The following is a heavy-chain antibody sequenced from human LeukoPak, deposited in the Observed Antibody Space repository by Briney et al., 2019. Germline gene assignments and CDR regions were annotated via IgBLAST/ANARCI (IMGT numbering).Heavy chain of an antibody. J-gene: IGHJ4*02. D-gene: IGHD3-9*01. CDR2: ISAYNGET. CDR3: ARDALSDFEWLSPIDY. Sequence: ASVKVSCKASGYTFTHYAITWVRQAPGQGPEWMGWISAYNGETIYAQKFQGRVTMTTDPSMSTAYMDLRSLRSDDTAMYYCARDALSDFEWLSPIDYWGQGTLVTVSS. CDR1: GYTFTHYA. V-gene: IGHV1-18*01.